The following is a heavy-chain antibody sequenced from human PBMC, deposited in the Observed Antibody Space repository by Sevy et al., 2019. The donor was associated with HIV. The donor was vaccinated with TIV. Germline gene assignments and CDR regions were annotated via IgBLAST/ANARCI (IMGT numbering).Heavy chain of an antibody. J-gene: IGHJ4*02. D-gene: IGHD4-17*01. V-gene: IGHV3-33*01. CDR3: ARGRDYGNFDY. CDR1: GFNFSIYG. Sequence: GGSLRLSCAASGFNFSIYGMHWVRQAPDKGLEWVALIWYDGSNKYYADSVKGRFTISRDNSKNTLFLQMNSLGAEATAVYYCARGRDYGNFDYWGQGTLVTVSS. CDR2: IWYDGSNK.